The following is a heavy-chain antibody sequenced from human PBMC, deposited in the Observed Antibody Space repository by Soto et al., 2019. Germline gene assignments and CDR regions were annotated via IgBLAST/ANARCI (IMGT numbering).Heavy chain of an antibody. CDR2: ISSTGVST. Sequence: EVQLLESGGGLVQPGGSLRLSCAASGFTFNSYAMSWVRQAPGKGLGWVSGISSTGVSTFYADSVKGWFTIARDNTKNALYLHMCFLRVDDKAVYYCARGCLAVLFFVSRCQGTLVTVSP. CDR1: GFTFNSYA. CDR3: ARGCLAVLFFVS. J-gene: IGHJ4*02. V-gene: IGHV3-23*01. D-gene: IGHD1-1*01.